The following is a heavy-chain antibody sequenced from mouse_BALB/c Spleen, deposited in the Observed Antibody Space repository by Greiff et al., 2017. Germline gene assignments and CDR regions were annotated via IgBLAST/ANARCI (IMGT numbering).Heavy chain of an antibody. Sequence: EVKLMESGGGLVKPGGSLKLSCAASGFTFSSYAMSWVRQTPEKRLEWVATISSGGSYTYYPDSVKGRFTISRDNAKNTLYLQMSSLRSEDTAMYYCARHYYYGSSHWYFDVWGAGTTVTVSS. J-gene: IGHJ1*01. V-gene: IGHV5-9-3*01. CDR2: ISSGGSYT. CDR3: ARHYYYGSSHWYFDV. D-gene: IGHD1-1*01. CDR1: GFTFSSYA.